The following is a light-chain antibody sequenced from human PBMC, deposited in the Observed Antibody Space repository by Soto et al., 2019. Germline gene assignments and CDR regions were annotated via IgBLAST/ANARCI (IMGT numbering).Light chain of an antibody. CDR1: QSVSIW. CDR3: QHYNSYSEA. CDR2: KSS. J-gene: IGKJ1*01. V-gene: IGKV1-5*03. Sequence: DIQMTHSPSTLSASEGDRVTISCRASQSVSIWLAWYQQKPGRAPKLLIYKSSILESGVPSRFSGSGSGTEFTLTISSLQHDDFATYYCQHYNSYSEAFGQGTKVDI.